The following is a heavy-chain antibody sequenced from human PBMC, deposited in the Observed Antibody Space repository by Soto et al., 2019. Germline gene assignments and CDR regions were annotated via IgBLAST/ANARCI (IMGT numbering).Heavy chain of an antibody. V-gene: IGHV3-21*01. CDR1: GFTFSSYS. CDR3: ARDGITMVRGVIAPYMDV. Sequence: GGSLRLSCAASGFTFSSYSMNWVRQAPGKGLEWVSSISSSSSYIYYADSVKGRFTISRDNAKNSLYLQMNSLRAEDTAVYYCARDGITMVRGVIAPYMDVWGKGTTVTVSS. CDR2: ISSSSSYI. J-gene: IGHJ6*03. D-gene: IGHD3-10*01.